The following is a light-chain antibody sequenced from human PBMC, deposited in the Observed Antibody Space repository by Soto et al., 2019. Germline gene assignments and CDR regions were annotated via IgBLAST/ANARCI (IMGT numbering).Light chain of an antibody. CDR3: QHYGSSPLS. V-gene: IGKV3-20*01. CDR1: QSISSLY. J-gene: IGKJ4*01. Sequence: EVVLTQSPGTLSLSPGERATLSYRASQSISSLYLAWYQQKPGQAPRLLIYGASSRTPGIPDRFSGSGSGTDFTLTIKRLEPEDFAVYFCQHYGSSPLSFGGGTKVEIK. CDR2: GAS.